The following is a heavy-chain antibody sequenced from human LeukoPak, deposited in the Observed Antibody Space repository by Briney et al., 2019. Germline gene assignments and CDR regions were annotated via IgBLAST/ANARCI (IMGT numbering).Heavy chain of an antibody. CDR2: ISSSSYI. Sequence: GGSLRLSCAASGCTFSSYSMNWVRQAPGKGLEWVSSISSSSYIYYADSVKGRFTISRDNAKNSLYLQMNSLRAEDTAVYYCARVGSYYDFWSGYSGYWGQGTLVTVSS. D-gene: IGHD3-3*01. CDR3: ARVGSYYDFWSGYSGY. V-gene: IGHV3-21*01. J-gene: IGHJ4*02. CDR1: GCTFSSYS.